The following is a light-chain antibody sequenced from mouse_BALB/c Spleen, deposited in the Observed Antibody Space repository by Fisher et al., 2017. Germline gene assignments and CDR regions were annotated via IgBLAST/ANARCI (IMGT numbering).Light chain of an antibody. CDR3: HQYHRSRT. CDR2: DTS. V-gene: IGKV4-59*01. J-gene: IGKJ1*01. Sequence: IVMTQSPAIMSASPGEKVTISCSASSSVSYMHWYQQKSGTSPKRWIYDTSKLASGVPARFSGSGSGTSYSLTISSMEAEDAATYYCHQYHRSRTFGGGTKLEIK. CDR1: SSVSY.